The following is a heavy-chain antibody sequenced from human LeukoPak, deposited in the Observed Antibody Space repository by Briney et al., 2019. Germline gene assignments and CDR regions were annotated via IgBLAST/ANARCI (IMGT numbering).Heavy chain of an antibody. CDR3: ARVSGSYGDSAY. CDR2: ISSSSTTI. V-gene: IGHV3-48*04. CDR1: GFTFSYFS. D-gene: IGHD1-26*01. J-gene: IGHJ4*02. Sequence: GGSLRLSCAASGFTFSYFSMTWVRQAPGKGLEWVSYISSSSTTIYYADSVKGRFTISRDNANNSLYLQMSSLRAEDTAVYYCARVSGSYGDSAYWGQGTLVTVSS.